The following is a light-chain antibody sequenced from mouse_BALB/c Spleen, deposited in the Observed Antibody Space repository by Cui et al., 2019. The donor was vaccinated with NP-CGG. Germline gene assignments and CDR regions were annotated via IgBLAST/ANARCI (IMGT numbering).Light chain of an antibody. CDR3: ALWYSNHWV. Sequence: QVVVTQELALTTSPGETVTLTCRSSTGAVTTSNYANWVQEKPDHLFTGLIGGTNNRAPGVPARFSGSLIGDKAALTITGAQTEDEAIYFCALWYSNHWVFGGGTKLTVL. CDR1: TGAVTTSNY. CDR2: GTN. J-gene: IGLJ1*01. V-gene: IGLV1*01.